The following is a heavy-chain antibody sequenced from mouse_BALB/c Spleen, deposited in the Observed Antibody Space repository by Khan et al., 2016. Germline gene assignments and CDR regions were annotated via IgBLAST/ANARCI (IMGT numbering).Heavy chain of an antibody. CDR2: IDSSGST. J-gene: IGHJ3*01. CDR1: GYSITSDYA. CDR3: ATPYYWLVY. D-gene: IGHD1-1*02. Sequence: EVQLQESGPGLVKPSQSLSLTCTVTGYSITSDYAWNWIRQFPGNKLEWMGYIDSSGSTTYNPSLKSRVSITRDTSKNQIFLQLNSVTTEDTATDYCATPYYWLVYWGQGTLVTVSA. V-gene: IGHV3-2*02.